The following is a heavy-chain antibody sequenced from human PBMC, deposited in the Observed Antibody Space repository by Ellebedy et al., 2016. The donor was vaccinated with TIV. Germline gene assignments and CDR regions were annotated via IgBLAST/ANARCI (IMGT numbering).Heavy chain of an antibody. Sequence: GGSLRLSCAGSGFTFSDFYMSWIRQAPGKGLEWVSYISSRDNTIFYADSVKGRFTISRDNAKDSLYLQMNSLRAEDTAVYYCARDRRFGELFDKYYYGMDVWGQGTTVTVSS. CDR3: ARDRRFGELFDKYYYGMDV. V-gene: IGHV3-11*04. J-gene: IGHJ6*02. CDR2: ISSRDNTI. CDR1: GFTFSDFY. D-gene: IGHD3-10*01.